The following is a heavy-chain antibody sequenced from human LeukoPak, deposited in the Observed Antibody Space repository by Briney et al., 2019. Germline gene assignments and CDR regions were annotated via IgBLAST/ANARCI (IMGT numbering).Heavy chain of an antibody. CDR1: GYTFTGYY. Sequence: ASVKVSCKASGYTFTGYYMHWVRQAPGQGLEWMGWINPNSGGTNYAQKFQGWVTMTRDTSISTAYMELSRLRFDDTAVYYCARSGYSSSSDFDYWGQGTTVTVSS. V-gene: IGHV1-2*04. J-gene: IGHJ4*03. CDR2: INPNSGGT. CDR3: ARSGYSSSSDFDY. D-gene: IGHD6-13*01.